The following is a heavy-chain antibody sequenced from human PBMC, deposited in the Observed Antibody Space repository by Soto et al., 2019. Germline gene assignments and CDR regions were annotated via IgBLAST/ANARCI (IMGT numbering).Heavy chain of an antibody. CDR3: AREGETEDRATYIAAAGILFDY. J-gene: IGHJ4*02. D-gene: IGHD6-13*01. CDR1: GGTFSSYA. CDR2: IIPIFGTA. V-gene: IGHV1-69*13. Sequence: SVKVSCKGSGGTFSSYAISWVRQAPGQGLEWVGGIIPIFGTANYAQKFQGRVTITADESTSTAYMELSSLRSEDTAVYYCAREGETEDRATYIAAAGILFDYWGQGTLVTV.